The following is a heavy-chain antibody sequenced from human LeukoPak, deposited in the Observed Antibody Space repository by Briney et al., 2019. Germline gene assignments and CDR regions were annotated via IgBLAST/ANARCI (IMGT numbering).Heavy chain of an antibody. J-gene: IGHJ4*02. CDR1: GFTFSSSA. D-gene: IGHD3-22*01. Sequence: GGSLRLSCAASGFTFSSSAMSWVRQAPGKGLEWVSAISNNGGYTYYADSVQGRFTISRDNSKSTLCLQMNSLRAEDTAVYYCAGSDDYYDSSGFDYWGQGTLVTVSS. V-gene: IGHV3-23*01. CDR2: ISNNGGYT. CDR3: AGSDDYYDSSGFDY.